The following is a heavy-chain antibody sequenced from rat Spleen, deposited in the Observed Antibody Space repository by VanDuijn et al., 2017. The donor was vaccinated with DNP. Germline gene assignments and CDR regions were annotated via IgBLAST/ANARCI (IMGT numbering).Heavy chain of an antibody. CDR1: GFTFRNYG. J-gene: IGHJ4*01. D-gene: IGHD1-4*01. V-gene: IGHV5S13*01. CDR3: TRPTRVYGGYVMDA. Sequence: EVQLVESGGGLVQPGRSLKLSCAASGFTFRNYGMAWVRQAPTKGLEWVASLSTGGDSTYYPDSVKGRFTISRDNAKSTLYLQMNSLRSEDTATYYCTRPTRVYGGYVMDAWGQGASVTVSS. CDR2: LSTGGDST.